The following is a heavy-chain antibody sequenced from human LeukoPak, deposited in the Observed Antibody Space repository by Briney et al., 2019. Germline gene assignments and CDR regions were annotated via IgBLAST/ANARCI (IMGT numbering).Heavy chain of an antibody. Sequence: QTGGSLRLSCAASGFIISSYAMSWVRQAPGKGLEWVSAISGSGGSTYYADSVRGRFTISRDNSKNTLYLQMNSLRAEDTAVYYCARDVTYYGGDWFDPWGQGTLVTVSS. D-gene: IGHD4-23*01. CDR3: ARDVTYYGGDWFDP. CDR1: GFIISSYA. V-gene: IGHV3-23*01. CDR2: ISGSGGST. J-gene: IGHJ5*02.